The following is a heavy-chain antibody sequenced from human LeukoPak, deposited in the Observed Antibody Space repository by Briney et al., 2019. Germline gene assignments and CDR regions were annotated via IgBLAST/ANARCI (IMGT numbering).Heavy chain of an antibody. D-gene: IGHD5-24*01. J-gene: IGHJ4*02. CDR2: TSGSGGST. Sequence: PGGSLRLSCAASGFTSSSYAMSWVRQAPGKGLEWVSATSGSGGSTYYADSVKGRFTISRDNSKNTLYLQMNSLRAEDTAVYYCAKVNGYNKDYWGQGTLVTVSS. V-gene: IGHV3-23*01. CDR3: AKVNGYNKDY. CDR1: GFTSSSYA.